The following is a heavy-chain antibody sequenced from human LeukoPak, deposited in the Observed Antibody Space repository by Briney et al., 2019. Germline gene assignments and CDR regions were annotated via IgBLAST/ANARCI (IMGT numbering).Heavy chain of an antibody. CDR3: ARDPSSYTYYYDSSGYY. V-gene: IGHV1-18*01. Sequence: GASVKVSCKASGYTFTSHGISWVRQAPGQGLEWMGWISAYNGNTNYAQKLQGRVTMTTDTSTSTAYIELRSLRSDDTAVYYCARDPSSYTYYYDSSGYYWGQGTLVTVSS. CDR1: GYTFTSHG. D-gene: IGHD3-22*01. J-gene: IGHJ4*02. CDR2: ISAYNGNT.